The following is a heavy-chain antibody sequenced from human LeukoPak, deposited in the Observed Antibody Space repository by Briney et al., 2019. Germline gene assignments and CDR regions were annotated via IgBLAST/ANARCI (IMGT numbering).Heavy chain of an antibody. CDR3: AKTRDSGSYSPFDY. D-gene: IGHD1-26*01. CDR1: GFTFRTYA. V-gene: IGHV3-23*01. Sequence: GGSLRLSCEASGFTFRTYAMSWDRQAPGKGLEWVSSISGSGGGTYCADSVKGRFTISRDNSKSTLYLQMNSLRAEDSAVYYCAKTRDSGSYSPFDYWGQGTLVTVSS. J-gene: IGHJ4*02. CDR2: ISGSGGGT.